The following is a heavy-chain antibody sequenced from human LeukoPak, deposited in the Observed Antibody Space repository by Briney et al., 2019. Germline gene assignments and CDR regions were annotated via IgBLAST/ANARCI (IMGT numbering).Heavy chain of an antibody. J-gene: IGHJ6*04. CDR3: ARPSRYCSGGSCYLVRYYYGMDV. Sequence: SETLSPTCAVYGGSFSGYYWSWIRQPPGKGLEWIGEINHSGSTNYNPSLKSRVTISVDTSKNQFSLKLSSVTAADTAVYYCARPSRYCSGGSCYLVRYYYGMDVWGKGTTVTVSS. CDR1: GGSFSGYY. CDR2: INHSGST. D-gene: IGHD2-15*01. V-gene: IGHV4-34*01.